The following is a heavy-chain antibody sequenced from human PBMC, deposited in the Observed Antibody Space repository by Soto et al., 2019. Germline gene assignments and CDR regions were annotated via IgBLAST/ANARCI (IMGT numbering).Heavy chain of an antibody. V-gene: IGHV3-23*01. CDR3: AKADNWNYRRAFDY. D-gene: IGHD1-7*01. CDR2: ISGSGGST. J-gene: IGHJ4*02. Sequence: GGSLRLSCAASGFTFSSYAMSWVRQAPGKGLEWVSAISGSGGSTYYADSVKGRFTISRDNSKNKLYLQMNSLRAEDTAVYYCAKADNWNYRRAFDYWGQGTLVTVSS. CDR1: GFTFSSYA.